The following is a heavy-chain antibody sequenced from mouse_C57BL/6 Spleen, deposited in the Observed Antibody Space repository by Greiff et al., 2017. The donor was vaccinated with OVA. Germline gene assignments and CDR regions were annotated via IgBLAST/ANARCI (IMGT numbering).Heavy chain of an antibody. J-gene: IGHJ2*01. CDR1: GYTFTSYW. D-gene: IGHD2-3*01. CDR3: ARGRIYDGYY. CDR2: IDPSDSYT. V-gene: IGHV1-59*01. Sequence: QVQLQQPGAELVRPGTSVKLSCKASGYTFTSYWMHWVKQRPGQGLEWIGVIDPSDSYTNYNQKFKGKATLTVDTSSSTAYMQLSSLTSEDSAVYYCARGRIYDGYYWGQGTTLTVSS.